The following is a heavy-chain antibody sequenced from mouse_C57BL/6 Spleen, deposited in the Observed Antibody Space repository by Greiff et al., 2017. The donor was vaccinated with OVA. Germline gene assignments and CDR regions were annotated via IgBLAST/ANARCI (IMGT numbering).Heavy chain of an antibody. D-gene: IGHD1-1*01. V-gene: IGHV5-6*01. J-gene: IGHJ2*01. Sequence: EVQGVESGGDLVKPGGSLKLSCAASGFTFSSYGMSWVRQTPDKRLEWVATISSGGSYTYYPDSVKGRFTISRDNAKNTLYLQMSSLKSEDTAMYYCARPDYYGSSYLDYWGQGTTLTVSS. CDR3: ARPDYYGSSYLDY. CDR2: ISSGGSYT. CDR1: GFTFSSYG.